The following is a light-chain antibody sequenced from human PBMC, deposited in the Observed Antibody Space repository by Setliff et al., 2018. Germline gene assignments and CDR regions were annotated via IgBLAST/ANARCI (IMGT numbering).Light chain of an antibody. J-gene: IGLJ1*01. V-gene: IGLV2-8*01. CDR2: EVT. Sequence: QSALTQPPSASGSPGQSVTISCTGTSGDIDPYNYVSWYQQHPGKAPRLIIYEVTKRPSGVPDRFSGSNSGNTASLTVSGLQAEDEADYYCTFYSGSNNFFFGSGTKVT. CDR1: SGDIDPYNY. CDR3: TFYSGSNNFF.